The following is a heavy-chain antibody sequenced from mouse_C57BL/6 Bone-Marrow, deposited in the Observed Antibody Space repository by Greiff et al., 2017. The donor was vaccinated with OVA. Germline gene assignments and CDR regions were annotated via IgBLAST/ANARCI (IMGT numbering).Heavy chain of an antibody. CDR3: AREEVWFYFDY. D-gene: IGHD2-10*02. Sequence: VQVVESGAELARPGASVKLSCKASGYTFTSYGISWVKQRTGQGLEWIGEIYPRSGNTYYNEKFKGKATLTADKSSSTAYMELRSLTSEDSAVYFCAREEVWFYFDYWGQGTTLTVSS. CDR1: GYTFTSYG. J-gene: IGHJ2*01. CDR2: IYPRSGNT. V-gene: IGHV1-81*01.